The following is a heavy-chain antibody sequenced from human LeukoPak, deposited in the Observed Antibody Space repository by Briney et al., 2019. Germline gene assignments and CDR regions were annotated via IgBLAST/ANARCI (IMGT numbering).Heavy chain of an antibody. J-gene: IGHJ4*02. D-gene: IGHD3-3*01. V-gene: IGHV3-23*01. Sequence: GGSLRLSCAGSGFTVSSSAMRWVRQAPGKELEWVSAISGSGGNTHYADSVKGRFTISRDSSKNTLFLQMNSLRAEDTAVYYCAKQIFDFWSGPDYWGQGTLVTVSS. CDR3: AKQIFDFWSGPDY. CDR1: GFTVSSSA. CDR2: ISGSGGNT.